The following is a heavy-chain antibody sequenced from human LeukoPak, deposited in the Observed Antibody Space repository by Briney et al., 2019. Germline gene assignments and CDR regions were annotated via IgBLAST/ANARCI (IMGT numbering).Heavy chain of an antibody. V-gene: IGHV3-74*01. D-gene: IGHD6-13*01. J-gene: IGHJ4*02. CDR2: INSDGSST. CDR1: GFTFSRYW. CDR3: ARDQGSSWFDY. Sequence: GGSLRLSCAASGFTFSRYWMHWVPQAPGRGLVWVSRINSDGSSTSYADSVKGRFTISRDNAKNTLYLQMNSLRAEDTAVLHCARDQGSSWFDYLVQGTLVTDSS.